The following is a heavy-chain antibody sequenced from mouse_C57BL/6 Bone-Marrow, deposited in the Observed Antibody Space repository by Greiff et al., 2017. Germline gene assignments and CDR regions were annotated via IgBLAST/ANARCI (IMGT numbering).Heavy chain of an antibody. CDR2: IWRGGST. J-gene: IGHJ3*01. V-gene: IGHV2-5*01. D-gene: IGHD2-2*01. Sequence: QVQLQQSGPGLVQPSQSLSITCTVSGFSLTSYGVHWVRQSPGKGLEWLGVIWRGGSTDYNAAFMSRLSITKDNSKSQVFFKMNSLQADDTAIYYCAKKGGLYYGYGGFAYWGQGTLVTVSA. CDR1: GFSLTSYG. CDR3: AKKGGLYYGYGGFAY.